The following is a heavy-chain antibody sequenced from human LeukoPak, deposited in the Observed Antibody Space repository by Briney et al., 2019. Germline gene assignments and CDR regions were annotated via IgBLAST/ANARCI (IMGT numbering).Heavy chain of an antibody. J-gene: IGHJ4*02. V-gene: IGHV3-30*18. Sequence: GRSLRLSCAASGFTFNSYGMHWVRQAPGKGLEWVAVIYYDGSNKYYADSVKGRFTISRDNSKNTVNLQMNSMRAEDTAVYYCAKDYEAYCGGDCYSFFDCWGQGTLVTVSS. D-gene: IGHD2-21*02. CDR2: IYYDGSNK. CDR3: AKDYEAYCGGDCYSFFDC. CDR1: GFTFNSYG.